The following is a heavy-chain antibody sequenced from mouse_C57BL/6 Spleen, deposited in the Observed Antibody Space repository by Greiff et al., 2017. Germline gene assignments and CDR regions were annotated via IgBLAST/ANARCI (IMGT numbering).Heavy chain of an antibody. CDR2: IYPGDGDT. J-gene: IGHJ2*01. CDR1: GYAFSSSW. CDR3: ARHGLFDY. Sequence: QVQLKESGPELVKPGASVKISCKASGYAFSSSWMNWVKQRPGKGLEWIGRIYPGDGDTNYNGKFKGKATLTADKSSSTAYMQLSSLTSEDSAVYFCARHGLFDYWGQGTTLTVSS. V-gene: IGHV1-82*01. D-gene: IGHD1-2*01.